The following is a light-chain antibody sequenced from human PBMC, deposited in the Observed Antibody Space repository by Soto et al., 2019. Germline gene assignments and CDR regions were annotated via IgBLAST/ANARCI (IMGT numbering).Light chain of an antibody. CDR3: SSYTRTSTPYV. CDR2: DVS. V-gene: IGLV2-14*03. Sequence: QSVLTQPASVSGSPGQSITISCTGTSSDVGGYDYVSWYQQHPGKAPKLMIYDVSNRSSGVSNRFSGSKSGNTASLTISGLQAEDEADYYCSSYTRTSTPYVFGSGTKLTVL. CDR1: SSDVGGYDY. J-gene: IGLJ1*01.